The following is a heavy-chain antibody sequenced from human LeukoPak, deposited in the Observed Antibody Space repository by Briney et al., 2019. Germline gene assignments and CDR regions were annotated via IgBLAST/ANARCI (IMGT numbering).Heavy chain of an antibody. CDR3: AKDWFGGVPGAIVY. D-gene: IGHD3-10*01. CDR2: IYTSGST. J-gene: IGHJ4*02. V-gene: IGHV4-4*07. Sequence: PSETLSLTCTVSGGSISSYYWSWIRQPAGKGLEWIGRIYTSGSTNYNPSLKSRVTMSVDTSKNQFSLKLSSVTAADTAVYYCAKDWFGGVPGAIVYWGQGTLVTVSS. CDR1: GGSISSYY.